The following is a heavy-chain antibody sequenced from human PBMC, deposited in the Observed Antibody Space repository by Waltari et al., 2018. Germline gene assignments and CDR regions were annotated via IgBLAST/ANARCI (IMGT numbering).Heavy chain of an antibody. CDR1: GYSISSGYS. J-gene: IGHJ4*02. D-gene: IGHD6-13*01. CDR3: ARERRVFIAAAGTFDY. CDR2: IYHSGST. Sequence: QVQLQESGPGLVKPSETLSLTCAVSGYSISSGYSWGWIRTPPGKGLEWIGSIYHSGSTYYNPSLKSRVTISVDTSKNQFSLKLSSVTAADTAVYYCARERRVFIAAAGTFDYWGQGTLVTVSS. V-gene: IGHV4-38-2*02.